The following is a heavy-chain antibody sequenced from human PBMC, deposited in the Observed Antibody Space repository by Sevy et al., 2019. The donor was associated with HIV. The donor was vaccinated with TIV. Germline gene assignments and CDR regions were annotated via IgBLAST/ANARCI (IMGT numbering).Heavy chain of an antibody. CDR2: ISSSSSSI. J-gene: IGHJ6*02. Sequence: GGSLRLSCAASGFTFSSYNMNWVRQAPGKGLEWVSSISSSSSSIYYADSVRGRFTISRDNAKNSLYLQMNSLRAEDTALYYCARVVADCTGGTCFPGYYYGMDVWGQGTTVTVSS. CDR3: ARVVADCTGGTCFPGYYYGMDV. CDR1: GFTFSSYN. V-gene: IGHV3-21*01. D-gene: IGHD2-15*01.